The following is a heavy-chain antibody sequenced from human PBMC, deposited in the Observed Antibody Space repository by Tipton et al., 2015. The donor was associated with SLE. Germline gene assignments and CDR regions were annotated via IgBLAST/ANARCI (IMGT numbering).Heavy chain of an antibody. Sequence: QSGAEVKKPGASVKVSCKASGYTFTSYDINWVRQATGQGLEWMGWMNPNSGNTNYAQKLQGRVTMTTDTSTSTAYMELRSLRSDDTAVYYCARDPGYGSGSYYTHVPLDWGQGTLVTVSS. CDR1: GYTFTSYD. V-gene: IGHV1-18*01. D-gene: IGHD3-10*01. J-gene: IGHJ4*02. CDR2: MNPNSGNT. CDR3: ARDPGYGSGSYYTHVPLD.